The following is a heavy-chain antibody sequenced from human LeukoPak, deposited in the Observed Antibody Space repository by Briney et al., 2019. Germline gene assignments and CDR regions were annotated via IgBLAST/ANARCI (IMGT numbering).Heavy chain of an antibody. V-gene: IGHV3-23*01. J-gene: IGHJ4*02. CDR3: AKDYSDSRVADVFFEY. Sequence: QPGGSLRLSCAASGLTFSDYAMSWFRQAPGKGLEWVSGITSGFTPHYADSVKGRITISRDNSKNTFHLQLNSLRAEDTAVYYCAKDYSDSRVADVFFEYWGQGTLVTVSS. D-gene: IGHD2-15*01. CDR2: ITSGFTP. CDR1: GLTFSDYA.